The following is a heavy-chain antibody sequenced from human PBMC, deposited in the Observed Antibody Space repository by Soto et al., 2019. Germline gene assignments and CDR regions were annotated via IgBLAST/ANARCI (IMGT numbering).Heavy chain of an antibody. J-gene: IGHJ3*02. Sequence: GESLKISCKGSGYSFTSYWIGWVRQMPGKGLEWMGIIYPGGSDTRYSPSFQGQVTISADKSISTAYLQWSSLKASDTAMYYCARLSDDYDSSGSDDAFDIWGPGTMVTVSS. D-gene: IGHD3-22*01. CDR3: ARLSDDYDSSGSDDAFDI. CDR1: GYSFTSYW. CDR2: IYPGGSDT. V-gene: IGHV5-51*01.